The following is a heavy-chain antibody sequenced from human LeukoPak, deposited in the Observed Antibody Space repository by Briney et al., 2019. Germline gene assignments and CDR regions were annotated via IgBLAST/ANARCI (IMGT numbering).Heavy chain of an antibody. Sequence: ASVKVSCKASGYTLTNYNISWVRQAPGQGLEWMGWINSYKGDTLYAQKLQGRVTMTADTSTNTAYMELRSLRFDDTAVYYCAREFGHCYGDNCFYFFDTWGQGFRVTVSS. CDR3: AREFGHCYGDNCFYFFDT. CDR2: INSYKGDT. D-gene: IGHD4-23*01. V-gene: IGHV1-18*01. J-gene: IGHJ4*02. CDR1: GYTLTNYN.